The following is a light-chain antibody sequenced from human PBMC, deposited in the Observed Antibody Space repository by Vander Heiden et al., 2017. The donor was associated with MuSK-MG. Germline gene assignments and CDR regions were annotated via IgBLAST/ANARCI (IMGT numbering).Light chain of an antibody. J-gene: IGLJ2*01. CDR3: CSYTGANYPL. CDR2: DVS. Sequence: SALTQLASVSGSPGQSITISCTGTNCDVGSDNYVSCHQQYPAKAHKLIFFDVSNRPPGVAYRFSGSKSGNTASMTISGLQPEDEAHYYCCSYTGANYPLFGGGTRLTVL. CDR1: NCDVGSDNY. V-gene: IGLV2-14*03.